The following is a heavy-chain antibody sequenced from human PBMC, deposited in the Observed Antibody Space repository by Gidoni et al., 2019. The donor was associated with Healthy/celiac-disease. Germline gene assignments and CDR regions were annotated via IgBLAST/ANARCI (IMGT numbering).Heavy chain of an antibody. CDR3: AKVSDIVVVPAAMGGMDV. D-gene: IGHD2-2*01. J-gene: IGHJ6*02. Sequence: QVLLVESGGGVVQPGRSLRLSCAASGFTFSSYGMHWVRQAPGKGLEWVAVIWYDGSNKYYADSVKGRFTISRDNSKNTLYLQMNSLRAEDTAVYYCAKVSDIVVVPAAMGGMDVWGQGTTVTVSS. CDR1: GFTFSSYG. V-gene: IGHV3-33*06. CDR2: IWYDGSNK.